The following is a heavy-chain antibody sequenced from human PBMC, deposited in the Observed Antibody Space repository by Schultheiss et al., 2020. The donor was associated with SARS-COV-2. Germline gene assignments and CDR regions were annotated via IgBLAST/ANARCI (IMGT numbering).Heavy chain of an antibody. CDR2: IYYSGST. V-gene: IGHV4-39*07. D-gene: IGHD3-3*01. J-gene: IGHJ4*02. Sequence: SETLSLTCTVSGGSISSSSYYWGWIRQPPGKGLEWIGSIYYSGSTNYNPSLKSRVTMSVDTSKNQFSLKLSSVTAADTAVYYCARPQFGVVDYWGQGTLVTVSS. CDR3: ARPQFGVVDY. CDR1: GGSISSSSYY.